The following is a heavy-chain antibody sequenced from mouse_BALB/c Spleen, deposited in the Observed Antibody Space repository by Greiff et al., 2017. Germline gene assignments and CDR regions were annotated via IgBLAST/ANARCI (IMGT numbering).Heavy chain of an antibody. CDR1: GYTFTDYA. Sequence: VQLQQSGAELVRPGVSVKISCKGSGYTFTDYAMHWVKQSHAKSLEWIGVISTYYGDASYNQKFKGKATMTVDKSSSTAYMELARLTSEDSAIYYCARSTTVVADYWGQGTTLTVSS. D-gene: IGHD1-1*01. CDR2: ISTYYGDA. CDR3: ARSTTVVADY. V-gene: IGHV1S137*01. J-gene: IGHJ2*01.